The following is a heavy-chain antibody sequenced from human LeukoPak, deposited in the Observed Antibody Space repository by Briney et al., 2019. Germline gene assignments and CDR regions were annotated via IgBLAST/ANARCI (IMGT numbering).Heavy chain of an antibody. CDR2: IKQDGSER. D-gene: IGHD6-6*01. J-gene: IGHJ4*02. CDR3: ARNGLGIAARPSWC. V-gene: IGHV3-7*01. Sequence: GGSLRLSCAASGFTFSSYWMSWVRQAPGKGLEWVANIKQDGSERYYVDSVKGRFTISRDNAKNSLYLQMNSLRAEDTAVYYCARNGLGIAARPSWCWGQGTLVTVST. CDR1: GFTFSSYW.